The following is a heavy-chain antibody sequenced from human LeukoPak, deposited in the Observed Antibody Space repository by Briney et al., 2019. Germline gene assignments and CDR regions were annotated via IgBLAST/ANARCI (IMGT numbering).Heavy chain of an antibody. CDR3: ARGHSSGWYTADY. D-gene: IGHD6-19*01. CDR1: GGTFSSYA. J-gene: IGHJ4*02. V-gene: IGHV1-69*01. Sequence: ASVKVSCKASGGTFSSYAISWVRQAPGQGLEWMGGIIPVFGTANYAQKFQGRVTITADESTSTAYMELSSLRSEDTAVYYCARGHSSGWYTADYWGQGTLVTVSS. CDR2: IIPVFGTA.